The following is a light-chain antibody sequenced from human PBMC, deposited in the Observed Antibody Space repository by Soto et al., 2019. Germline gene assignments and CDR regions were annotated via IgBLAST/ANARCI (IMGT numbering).Light chain of an antibody. CDR1: QSISDT. V-gene: IGKV3-15*01. J-gene: IGKJ5*01. CDR2: GAS. CDR3: QQYNNWPPT. Sequence: EIVMTQSPVTLSVSPGGRATLSCRASQSISDTLAWYQQKPGQAPRLLIHGASTRAPGFPARFSGSGSGTDFTLTISSLQSEDFAVYFCQQYNNWPPTFGQGTRLEIK.